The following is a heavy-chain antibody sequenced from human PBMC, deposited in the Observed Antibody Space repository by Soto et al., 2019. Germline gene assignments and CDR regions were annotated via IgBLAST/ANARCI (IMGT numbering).Heavy chain of an antibody. J-gene: IGHJ4*01. D-gene: IGHD3-22*01. Sequence: SAKVSCKTSGGSFRTSSISWLRQPPGQGLEWMGGIIPVLGSANYAQKFQGRVTIPAAESTRTAYQELGSLRSDDTAVYYCARDGGNSRGYYVSYINYWRELTLIA. V-gene: IGHV1-69*13. CDR2: IIPVLGSA. CDR1: GGSFRTSS. CDR3: ARDGGNSRGYYVSYINY.